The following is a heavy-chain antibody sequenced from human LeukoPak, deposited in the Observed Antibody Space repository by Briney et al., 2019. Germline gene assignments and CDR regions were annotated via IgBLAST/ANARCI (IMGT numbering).Heavy chain of an antibody. Sequence: GASVTVSCKASGYTFTGYYMHWVRQAPGQGLEWMGGIIPIFGTANYAQRFQGRVTITADESTSTAYMELSSLRSEDTAVYYCARATHYYDSSAWDPDAFDIWGQGTMVTVSS. CDR3: ARATHYYDSSAWDPDAFDI. CDR1: GYTFTGYY. J-gene: IGHJ3*02. V-gene: IGHV1-69*13. D-gene: IGHD3-22*01. CDR2: IIPIFGTA.